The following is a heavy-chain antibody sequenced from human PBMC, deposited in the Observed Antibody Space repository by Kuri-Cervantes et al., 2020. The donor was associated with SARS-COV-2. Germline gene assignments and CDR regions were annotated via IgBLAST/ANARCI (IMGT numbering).Heavy chain of an antibody. V-gene: IGHV1-8*02. CDR1: GYTFTSYD. CDR3: ARAPSLWSLLDY. Sequence: ASVKVSCKASGYTFTSYDINWVRQATGQGLEWMGWMNPNSGNTGYAQKFQGRVTMTRNTSISTAYMELSRLRSDDTAVYYCARAPSLWSLLDYWGQGTLVTVSS. D-gene: IGHD3-16*01. J-gene: IGHJ4*02. CDR2: MNPNSGNT.